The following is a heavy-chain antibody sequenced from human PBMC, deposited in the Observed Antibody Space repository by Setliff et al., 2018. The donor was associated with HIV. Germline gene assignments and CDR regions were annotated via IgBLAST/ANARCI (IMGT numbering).Heavy chain of an antibody. CDR2: IHTSGSS. CDR3: ARDLLGSSSLVDY. CDR1: NGSISSSSYF. V-gene: IGHV4-61*05. Sequence: SETLSLTCTVSNGSISSSSYFWGWIRQPPGKGLEWIGNIHTSGSSSYNPSLKSRVIISLDTSKNQISLKLNSVTAADTAVYYCARDLLGSSSLVDYWGQGTLVTVSS. J-gene: IGHJ4*02. D-gene: IGHD6-6*01.